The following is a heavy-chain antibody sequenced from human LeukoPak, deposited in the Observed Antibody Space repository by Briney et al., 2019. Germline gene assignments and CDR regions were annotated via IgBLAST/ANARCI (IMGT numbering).Heavy chain of an antibody. CDR1: GFTFSRYW. CDR2: IKQDGSEK. D-gene: IGHD1-26*01. Sequence: GGSLRLSCAASGFTFSRYWMSWVRQATGKGLEWVANIKQDGSEKYYVDSVKGRFTISRDNAKNSLYLQMNSLRAEDTALYYCARDRILGATEGFDYWGQGTLVTVSS. CDR3: ARDRILGATEGFDY. J-gene: IGHJ4*02. V-gene: IGHV3-7*01.